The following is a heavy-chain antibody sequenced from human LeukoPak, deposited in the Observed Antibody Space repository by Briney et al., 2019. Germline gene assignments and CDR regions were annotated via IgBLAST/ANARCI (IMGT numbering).Heavy chain of an antibody. J-gene: IGHJ4*02. V-gene: IGHV3-53*01. CDR3: ARGDGYNLSFDY. CDR2: IYSGGST. CDR1: GFTVSSNY. D-gene: IGHD5-24*01. Sequence: GVSLRLSCAASGFTVSSNYMSWVRQAPGKGLEWVSVIYSGGSTYYADSVKGRFTISRDNSKNTLYLQMNSLRAEDTAVYYCARGDGYNLSFDYWGQGTLVTVSS.